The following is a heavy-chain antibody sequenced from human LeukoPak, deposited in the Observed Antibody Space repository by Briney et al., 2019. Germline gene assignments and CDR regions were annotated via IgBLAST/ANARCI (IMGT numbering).Heavy chain of an antibody. CDR1: GGSISSSYYY. D-gene: IGHD3-9*01. CDR3: ASQRDILTGYFP. J-gene: IGHJ5*02. CDR2: MYYSGST. V-gene: IGHV4-39*01. Sequence: SETLSLTCTVSGGSISSSYYYWGWIRQPPGKGLEWIGSMYYSGSTYHNPSLKSRVTISVDTSKNQFSLKLSSVTAADTAVYYCASQRDILTGYFPWGQGTLVTVSS.